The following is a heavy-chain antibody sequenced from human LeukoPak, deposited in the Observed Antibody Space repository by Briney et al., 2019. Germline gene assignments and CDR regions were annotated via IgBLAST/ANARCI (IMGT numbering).Heavy chain of an antibody. CDR3: ARVAESYFDY. Sequence: SVKVSCKASGGTFSSYAISWVRQAPGQGPEWMGGIIPIFGTANYAQKFQGRVTITADKSTSTAYMELSSLRSEDTAVYYCARVAESYFDYWGQGTLVTISS. V-gene: IGHV1-69*06. J-gene: IGHJ4*02. CDR1: GGTFSSYA. CDR2: IIPIFGTA.